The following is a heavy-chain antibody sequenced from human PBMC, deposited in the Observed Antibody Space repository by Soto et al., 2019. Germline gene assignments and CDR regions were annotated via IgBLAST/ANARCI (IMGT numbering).Heavy chain of an antibody. CDR3: ALWLRGNDAFDI. CDR1: GFSLSNARMG. D-gene: IGHD5-18*01. J-gene: IGHJ3*02. CDR2: IFSNDEK. V-gene: IGHV2-26*01. Sequence: QVTLKESGPVLVKPTETLTLTCTVSGFSLSNARMGVSWIRQPPGKALEWLAHIFSNDEKSYRTSLKRRLTVSKDTSKSQLVLTMTNMAPVDTATYYCALWLRGNDAFDIWGQGTMVTVSS.